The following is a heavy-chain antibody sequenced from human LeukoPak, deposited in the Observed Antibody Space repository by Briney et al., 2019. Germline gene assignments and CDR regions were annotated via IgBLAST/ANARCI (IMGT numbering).Heavy chain of an antibody. J-gene: IGHJ3*02. CDR2: IYHSGST. V-gene: IGHV4-39*07. Sequence: PSETLSLTCTVSGGSISSSSYYWGWIRQPPGKGLEWIGSIYHSGSTYYNPSLKSRVTISVDTSKNQFSLKLSSVTAADTAVYYCAGDNNWNYGAFDIWGQGTMVTVSS. CDR3: AGDNNWNYGAFDI. CDR1: GGSISSSSYY. D-gene: IGHD1-7*01.